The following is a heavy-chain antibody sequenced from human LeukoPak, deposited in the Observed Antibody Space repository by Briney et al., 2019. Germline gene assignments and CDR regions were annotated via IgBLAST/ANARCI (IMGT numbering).Heavy chain of an antibody. CDR2: IYSGGST. D-gene: IGHD3-16*01. Sequence: GGSLRLSCAASGFTVSSNYMSWVRQAPGKGLEWVSVIYSGGSTYYADSVKDRFTISRDNSKNTLYLQMNSLRAEDTAVYYCARALGGYDYYMDVWGKGTTVTVSS. CDR1: GFTVSSNY. J-gene: IGHJ6*03. V-gene: IGHV3-66*02. CDR3: ARALGGYDYYMDV.